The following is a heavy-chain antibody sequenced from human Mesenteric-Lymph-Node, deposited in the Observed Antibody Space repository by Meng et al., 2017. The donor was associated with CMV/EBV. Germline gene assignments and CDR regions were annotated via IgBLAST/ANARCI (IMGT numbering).Heavy chain of an antibody. Sequence: GGSLRLSCAASGFNINTYFIHWVRQAPGKGLEWVSGIGWNSGDIGYGDSVKGRFTVSRDNSRNSLYLQMNSLRAEDTALYYCAKDMGDYHHAFDTWGQGTMVTVSS. D-gene: IGHD1-26*01. CDR3: AKDMGDYHHAFDT. V-gene: IGHV3-9*01. CDR2: IGWNSGDI. J-gene: IGHJ3*02. CDR1: GFNINTYF.